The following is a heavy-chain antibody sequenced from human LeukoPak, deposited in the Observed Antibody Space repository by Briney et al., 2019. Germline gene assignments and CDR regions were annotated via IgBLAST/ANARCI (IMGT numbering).Heavy chain of an antibody. CDR2: IDWDDDR. J-gene: IGHJ6*02. V-gene: IGHV2-70*11. D-gene: IGHD5-24*01. CDR3: ARSSRDHYYNYGMDV. Sequence: SGPTLANPTQTLTLTCTFSGFSLRTSGMCVSWIRQPPGKALEWLARIDWDDDRYYNTSLKTRLTISKDTSKNQVVLTMTNMDPVDAATYYCARSSRDHYYNYGMDVWGQGTTVTVSS. CDR1: GFSLRTSGMC.